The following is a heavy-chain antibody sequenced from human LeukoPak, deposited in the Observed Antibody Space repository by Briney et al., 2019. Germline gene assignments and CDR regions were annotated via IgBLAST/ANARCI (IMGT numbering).Heavy chain of an antibody. Sequence: GGSLRLSCAASGFTFSSYWMNWARQAPGKGLEWVGRIQRKIDGGTTDYAAPVKGRFTISRDDSKNTVHLQMNSLKTEDTAVYYRTPTGGNNFDYWGQGTLVTVSS. CDR3: TPTGGNNFDY. CDR2: IQRKIDGGTT. V-gene: IGHV3-15*07. D-gene: IGHD1-14*01. CDR1: GFTFSSYW. J-gene: IGHJ4*02.